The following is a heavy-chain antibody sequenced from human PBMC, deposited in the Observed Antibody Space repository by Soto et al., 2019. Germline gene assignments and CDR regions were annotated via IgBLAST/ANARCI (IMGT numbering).Heavy chain of an antibody. CDR1: GGTFSSYA. CDR3: ARPGVSQPYNWNGLARSDAFDI. Sequence: GASVKVSCKASGGTFSSYAISWVRQAPGQGLEWMGGIIPIFGTANYAQKFQGRVTITADESTSTAYMELSSLRSEDTAVYYCARPGVSQPYNWNGLARSDAFDIWGQGTMVTVSS. J-gene: IGHJ3*02. CDR2: IIPIFGTA. V-gene: IGHV1-69*13. D-gene: IGHD1-20*01.